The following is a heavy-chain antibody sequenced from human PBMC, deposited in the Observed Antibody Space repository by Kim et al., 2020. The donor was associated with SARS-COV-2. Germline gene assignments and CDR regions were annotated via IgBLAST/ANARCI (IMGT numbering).Heavy chain of an antibody. Sequence: GGSLRLSCAASGFTFDDYAMHWVRQAPGKGLEWVSGISWNSGSIGYADSVKGRFTISRDNAKNSLYLQMNSLRAEDTALYYCAKDIRIGNSGYVNPLDYWGQGTLVTVSS. CDR1: GFTFDDYA. V-gene: IGHV3-9*01. J-gene: IGHJ4*02. CDR3: AKDIRIGNSGYVNPLDY. D-gene: IGHD5-12*01. CDR2: ISWNSGSI.